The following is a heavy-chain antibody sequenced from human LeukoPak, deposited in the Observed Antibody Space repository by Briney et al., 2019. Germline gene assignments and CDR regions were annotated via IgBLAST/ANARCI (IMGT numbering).Heavy chain of an antibody. CDR1: GYTFTSXX. V-gene: IGHV1-2*02. D-gene: IGHD1-26*01. CDR3: ARGAVGDY. CDR2: INPNSGGT. Sequence: ASGYTFTSXXXXXVXXXPGQGLEWMGWINPNSGGTNYAQKFQGRVTMTRDTSISTAYMELSRLRSDDTAVYYCARGAVGDYWGQGTLVTVSS. J-gene: IGHJ4*02.